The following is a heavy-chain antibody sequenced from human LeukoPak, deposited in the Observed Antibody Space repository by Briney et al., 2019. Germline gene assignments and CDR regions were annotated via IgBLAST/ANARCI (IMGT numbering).Heavy chain of an antibody. Sequence: SETLSLTGTVSGGSISSYYWSWIRQPPGKGLEWIGYIYYSGSTNYNPSLKSRVTISVDTSKNQFSLKLSSVTAADTAVYYCARWGYNSSSSVNWFDPWGQGTLVTVSS. D-gene: IGHD6-6*01. J-gene: IGHJ5*02. CDR3: ARWGYNSSSSVNWFDP. CDR2: IYYSGST. CDR1: GGSISSYY. V-gene: IGHV4-59*12.